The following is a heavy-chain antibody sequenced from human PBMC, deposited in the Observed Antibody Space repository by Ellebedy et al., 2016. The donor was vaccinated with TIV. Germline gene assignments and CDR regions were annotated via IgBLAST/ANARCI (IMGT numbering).Heavy chain of an antibody. V-gene: IGHV3-30-3*01. CDR3: ARGSSYREDRAAFDI. CDR2: ISYDGSNK. CDR1: GFTFSSYA. J-gene: IGHJ3*02. Sequence: GGSLRPSCAASGFTFSSYAMHWVHQAPGKGLEWVAVISYDGSNKYYADSVKGRFTISRDNSKNTLYLQMNSLRAEDTAVYYCARGSSYREDRAAFDIWGQGTMVTVSS. D-gene: IGHD2-15*01.